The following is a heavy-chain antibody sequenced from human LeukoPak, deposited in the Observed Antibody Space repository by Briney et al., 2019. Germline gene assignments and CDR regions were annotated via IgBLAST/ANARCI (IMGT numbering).Heavy chain of an antibody. CDR2: ISHRGST. CDR3: ARDRHDWNYYYFDY. D-gene: IGHD1-7*01. CDR1: GGSFSGYY. J-gene: IGHJ4*02. Sequence: PSETLSLTCAVYGGSFSGYYWSWIRQHPGMGLEWIGHISHRGSTNYNPSLKSRLSILVDTSRNQFSLKLSSVTAADTAVYYCARDRHDWNYYYFDYWGQGTLVTVSS. V-gene: IGHV4-34*09.